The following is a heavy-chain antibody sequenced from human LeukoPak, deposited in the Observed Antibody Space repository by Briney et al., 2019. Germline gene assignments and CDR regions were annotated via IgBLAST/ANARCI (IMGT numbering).Heavy chain of an antibody. V-gene: IGHV4-34*01. CDR3: ARGWGVVARELGY. CDR2: INHSGST. D-gene: IGHD2-15*01. J-gene: IGHJ4*02. CDR1: GGSFSGYY. Sequence: PSETLSLTCAVYGGSFSGYYWSWIRQPPGKGLEWIGEINHSGSTNYNPSLKSRVTISVDTSKNQFSLKLSSVTAADTAVYYCARGWGVVARELGYWGQGTLVTVSS.